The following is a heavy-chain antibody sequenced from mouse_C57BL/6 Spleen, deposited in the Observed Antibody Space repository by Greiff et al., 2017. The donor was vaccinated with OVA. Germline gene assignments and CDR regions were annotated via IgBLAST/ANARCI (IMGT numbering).Heavy chain of an antibody. D-gene: IGHD1-1*01. CDR3: AREDYGSCDY. CDR1: GFTFSSYA. V-gene: IGHV5-4*01. CDR2: ISDGGSYT. Sequence: EVQGVESGGGLVQPGGSLKLSCAASGFTFSSYALSWVRQTPEKRLEWVATISDGGSYTYSPDNVKGRFTIYKDNDKNNLYLQRRHLKYEDTDMYYWAREDYGSCDYWGQGTTLTVSS. J-gene: IGHJ2*01.